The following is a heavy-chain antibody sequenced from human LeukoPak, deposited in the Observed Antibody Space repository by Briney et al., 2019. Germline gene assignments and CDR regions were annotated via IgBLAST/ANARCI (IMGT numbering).Heavy chain of an antibody. D-gene: IGHD2-2*01. CDR2: ITDSGGNT. J-gene: IGHJ4*02. CDR1: GFSFSDYA. Sequence: GGSLRLSCTASGFSFSDYAMSWVRQAPGKGLEWVSSITDSGGNTYDADSVKGRFTFSRDNSKNTLYLQMSSLRAEDTALYYCARLVPATGIDFWGQGTLVTVSS. CDR3: ARLVPATGIDF. V-gene: IGHV3-23*01.